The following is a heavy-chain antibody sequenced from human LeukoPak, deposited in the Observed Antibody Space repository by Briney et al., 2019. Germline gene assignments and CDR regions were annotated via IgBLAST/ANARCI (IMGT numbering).Heavy chain of an antibody. CDR3: ARRGTGHGMDV. J-gene: IGHJ6*02. Sequence: GGSLRLSCAASGFTFNNYWIHWVRQVPGKGLVWVSRINNDGSSASYVDSVKGRFTISRDNAKNTLFLQMNSLRAEDSAVYYCARRGTGHGMDVWGQGTTVIVSS. V-gene: IGHV3-74*01. D-gene: IGHD1-1*01. CDR1: GFTFNNYW. CDR2: INNDGSSA.